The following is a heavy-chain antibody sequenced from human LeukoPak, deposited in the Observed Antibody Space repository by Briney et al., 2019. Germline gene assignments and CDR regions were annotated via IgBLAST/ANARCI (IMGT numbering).Heavy chain of an antibody. D-gene: IGHD4-17*01. CDR3: ARGVTTFFDR. CDR2: VYDSEGLGYSDSETVYENT. Sequence: SETLSLTCTISGGSIGSFYWSWIRQSPGGDLEWIGYVYDSEGLGYSDSETVYENTNYNPSLKSRVTISLDTSKKEVSLRLRTVSTADTAVYFCARGVTTFFDRWGQGALVAVSS. V-gene: IGHV4-59*01. CDR1: GGSIGSFY. J-gene: IGHJ4*02.